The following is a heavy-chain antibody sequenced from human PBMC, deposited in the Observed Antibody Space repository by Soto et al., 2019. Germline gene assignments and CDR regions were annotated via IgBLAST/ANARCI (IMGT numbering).Heavy chain of an antibody. CDR1: GYTFTSYG. J-gene: IGHJ6*02. CDR3: AREGSGSYYAEYYGMDV. D-gene: IGHD1-26*01. CDR2: ISAYNGNP. Sequence: GASVKVSCKASGYTFTSYGISWVRQAPGQGLEWVGWISAYNGNPNYAQKLQGRVTMTTDTSTSTAYMELRSLRSDDTAVYHCAREGSGSYYAEYYGMDVWGQGTTVTVSS. V-gene: IGHV1-18*01.